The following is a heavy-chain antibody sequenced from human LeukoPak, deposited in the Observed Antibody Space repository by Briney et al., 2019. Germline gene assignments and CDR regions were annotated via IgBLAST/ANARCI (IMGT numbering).Heavy chain of an antibody. CDR3: AKDRPSMIVVVITGFDY. V-gene: IGHV3-23*01. J-gene: IGHJ4*02. CDR2: MSGSAGST. CDR1: GFTFSNYA. D-gene: IGHD3-22*01. Sequence: PGGSLRLSCAASGFTFSNYAMSWVRQAPGKGLEWVSTMSGSAGSTYYADSVKGRFTISRDNSKNTLYLQMNSLRAEDTALYYCAKDRPSMIVVVITGFDYWGQETLGTVSS.